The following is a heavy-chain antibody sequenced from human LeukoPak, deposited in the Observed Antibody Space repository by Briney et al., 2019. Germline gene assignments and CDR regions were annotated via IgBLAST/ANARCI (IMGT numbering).Heavy chain of an antibody. CDR2: IYYSGNT. J-gene: IGHJ4*02. CDR3: ARDPIISSSWYTDY. D-gene: IGHD6-13*01. Sequence: PSETLSLTCTVSGGSISSNTYYWGWIRQPPGMGLEWIGSIYYSGNTYYNPSLKSRVTMSVDTSKNQFSLKLSSVTAADTAVYYCARDPIISSSWYTDYWGQGTLVTVSS. CDR1: GGSISSNTYY. V-gene: IGHV4-39*07.